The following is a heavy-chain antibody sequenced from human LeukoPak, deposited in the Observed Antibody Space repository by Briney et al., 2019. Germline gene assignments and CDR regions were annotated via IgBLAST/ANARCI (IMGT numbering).Heavy chain of an antibody. V-gene: IGHV3-11*04. CDR1: GFTFSDYY. J-gene: IGHJ4*02. D-gene: IGHD5-18*01. CDR2: ISSSGNTI. CDR3: ARHLSGVTGYTYGRGIDY. Sequence: GGSLRLSCAASGFTFSDYYMNWVRQAPGKGLEWVSYISSSGNTIYYADSVKGRFTISRDNAKTSLYLQMNSLRAEDTAVYYCARHLSGVTGYTYGRGIDYWGQGTLVTVSS.